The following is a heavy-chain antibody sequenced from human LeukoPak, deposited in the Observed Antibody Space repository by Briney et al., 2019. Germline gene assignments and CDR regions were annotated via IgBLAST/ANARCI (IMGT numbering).Heavy chain of an antibody. CDR2: ISAYNGNT. CDR1: GYTFTSYG. J-gene: IGHJ4*02. Sequence: GASVKVSCKASGYTFTSYGISWVRQAPGQGLEWMGWISAYNGNTNYAQKLQGRVTMTTDTSTSTAYMELRSLRSDDTAVYYCARKGTYYYDSSGFSDFDYWGQGTLVTVSS. CDR3: ARKGTYYYDSSGFSDFDY. V-gene: IGHV1-18*01. D-gene: IGHD3-22*01.